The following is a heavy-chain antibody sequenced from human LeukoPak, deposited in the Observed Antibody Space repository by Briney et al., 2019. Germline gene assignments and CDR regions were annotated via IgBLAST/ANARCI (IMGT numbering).Heavy chain of an antibody. D-gene: IGHD3-10*01. V-gene: IGHV4-39*01. CDR3: ARHDGESYYGQWFDP. Sequence: TSETLSLTCTVSGGSISSSSHYWAWIRQSPGKGLAWIGSIYYAGNTYYNPSLQSRVTISVDTSKNQFSLKVNSVTAADTAIYYCARHDGESYYGQWFDPWGQGTLVTVSS. CDR2: IYYAGNT. J-gene: IGHJ5*02. CDR1: GGSISSSSHY.